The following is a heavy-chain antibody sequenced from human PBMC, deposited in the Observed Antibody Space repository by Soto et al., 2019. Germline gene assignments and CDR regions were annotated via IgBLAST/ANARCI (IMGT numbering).Heavy chain of an antibody. V-gene: IGHV1-46*03. D-gene: IGHD2-2*01. Sequence: GASVKVSCKASGYTFTSYYMHWVRQSPGQGLEWMGIINPSGGSTSYAQKFQGRVTMTRDTSTSTVYMELSSLRSEDTAVYYCARDGGYCSSTSCQDYYMDVWGKGTTVTVS. CDR3: ARDGGYCSSTSCQDYYMDV. J-gene: IGHJ6*03. CDR1: GYTFTSYY. CDR2: INPSGGST.